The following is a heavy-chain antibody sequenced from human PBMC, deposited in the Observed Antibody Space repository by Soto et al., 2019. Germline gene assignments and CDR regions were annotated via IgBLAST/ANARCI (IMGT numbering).Heavy chain of an antibody. CDR3: ARGVRSPRRTYYYDSSGYYY. CDR1: GYTFTAYY. Sequence: GASVKVSCKASGYTFTAYYMLWVRQAPGQGLEWMGWINPNSGGTNYAQKFQGWVTMTRDTSISTAYMELSRLRSDDTAVYYCARGVRSPRRTYYYDSSGYYYWGQGTLVTVSS. V-gene: IGHV1-2*04. J-gene: IGHJ4*02. D-gene: IGHD3-22*01. CDR2: INPNSGGT.